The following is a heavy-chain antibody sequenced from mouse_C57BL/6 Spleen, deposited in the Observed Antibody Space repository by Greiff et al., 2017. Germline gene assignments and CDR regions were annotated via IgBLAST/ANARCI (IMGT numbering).Heavy chain of an antibody. J-gene: IGHJ3*01. CDR2: IDPSDSET. CDR1: GYTFTSYW. CDR3: ARWGGYLAY. Sequence: QVQLQQPGAELVRPGSSVKLSCKASGYTFTSYWMHWVKQRPIQGLEWIGNIDPSDSETHYNQKFKDRATLTVDKSSSTAYMQLSSLTSEDSAVYYCARWGGYLAYWGQGTLVTVSA. V-gene: IGHV1-52*01. D-gene: IGHD2-2*01.